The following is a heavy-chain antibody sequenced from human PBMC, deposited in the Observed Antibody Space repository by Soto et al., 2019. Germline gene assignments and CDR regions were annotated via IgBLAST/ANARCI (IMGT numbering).Heavy chain of an antibody. V-gene: IGHV3-23*01. CDR3: AKSVPYSSRLPVHARPYYFDY. CDR1: GFTFSSYA. J-gene: IGHJ4*02. CDR2: ISGSGGST. D-gene: IGHD3-22*01. Sequence: GGSLRLSCAASGFTFSSYAMSWVRQAPGKGLEWVSAISGSGGSTYYADSVKGRFTISRDNSKNTLYLQMNSLRAEDTAVYYCAKSVPYSSRLPVHARPYYFDYWGQGTLVTVSS.